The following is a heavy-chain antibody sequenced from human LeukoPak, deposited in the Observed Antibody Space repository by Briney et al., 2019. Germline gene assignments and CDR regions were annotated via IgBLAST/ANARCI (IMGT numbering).Heavy chain of an antibody. CDR1: GYSFISYW. CDR3: ARLGYCTNGICYSSEY. CDR2: IYPGDSDT. Sequence: ESLKSSCKGSGYSFISYWIGWVRQMPGKGLEWMGIIYPGDSDTRYSPSFQGQVTISADKSINTAYLQWSSLKASDTAMYYCARLGYCTNGICYSSEYWGQGTLVTVSS. J-gene: IGHJ4*02. V-gene: IGHV5-51*01. D-gene: IGHD2-8*01.